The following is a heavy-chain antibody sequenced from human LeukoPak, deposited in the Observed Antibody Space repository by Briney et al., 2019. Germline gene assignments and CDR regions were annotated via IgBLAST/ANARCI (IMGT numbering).Heavy chain of an antibody. CDR2: INPSGGGA. CDR3: AREAVAGTGAD. J-gene: IGHJ4*02. CDR1: SYTFTSYG. D-gene: IGHD6-13*01. V-gene: IGHV1-46*04. Sequence: ASVKVSCKASSYTFTSYGISWVRQAPGQGLEWMGIINPSGGGARYAQKLQGRITMTRDTSTSTVYMELSSLRPDDTAVYYCAREAVAGTGADWGQGTLVTVSS.